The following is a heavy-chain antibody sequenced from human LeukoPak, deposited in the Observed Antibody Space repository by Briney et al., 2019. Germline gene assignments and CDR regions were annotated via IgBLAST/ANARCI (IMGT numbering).Heavy chain of an antibody. V-gene: IGHV3-30-3*01. CDR2: ISYDGGNK. J-gene: IGHJ4*02. Sequence: PGGSLRLSCAASGFTFSSYAMHWVRQAPGKGLEWVAVISYDGGNKYYADSVKGRFTISRDNSKNTLYLQMNSLRAEDTAVYYCARDDSDTAMVGYYFDYWGQGTLVTVSS. D-gene: IGHD5-18*01. CDR3: ARDDSDTAMVGYYFDY. CDR1: GFTFSSYA.